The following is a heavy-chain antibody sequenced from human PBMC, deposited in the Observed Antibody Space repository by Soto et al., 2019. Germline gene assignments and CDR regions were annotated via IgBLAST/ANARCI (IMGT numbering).Heavy chain of an antibody. V-gene: IGHV3-7*01. Sequence: PGGSLRLSFAASGFTFSSYWMSWVRQAPGKGLEGVANINQDGSEKYYVDSVKGRVTIPIDNAKNSLYLQMNSLRAEDTAVYYCATDPFSYSSGWLMNIAHXWGQGTLVTVSX. J-gene: IGHJ4*02. CDR2: INQDGSEK. CDR3: ATDPFSYSSGWLMNIAHX. CDR1: GFTFSSYW. D-gene: IGHD6-19*01.